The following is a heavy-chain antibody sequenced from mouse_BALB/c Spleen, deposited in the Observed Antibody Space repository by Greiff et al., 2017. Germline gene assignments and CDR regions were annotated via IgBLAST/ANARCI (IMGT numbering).Heavy chain of an antibody. CDR2: IYPSDSYT. V-gene: IGHV1S126*01. D-gene: IGHD2-4*01. CDR3: TFMITTGRFAY. Sequence: QVQLKQPGAELVKPGASVKLSCKASGYTFTSYWINWVKQRPGQGLEWIGNIYPSDSYTNYNQKFKDKATLTVDKPSSTAYMQLSSPTSEDSAVYYCTFMITTGRFAYWGQGTLVTVSA. CDR1: GYTFTSYW. J-gene: IGHJ3*01.